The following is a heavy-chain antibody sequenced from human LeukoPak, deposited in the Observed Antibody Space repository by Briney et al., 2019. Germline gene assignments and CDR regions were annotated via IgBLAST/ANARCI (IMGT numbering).Heavy chain of an antibody. V-gene: IGHV3-30-3*01. J-gene: IGHJ4*02. CDR3: AGGEKETAPGDY. Sequence: GGSLRLSCAASGFTFSSYAMHWVRQAPGKGLEWVAVISYDGSNKYYADSVKGRFTISRDNSKNTLYLQMNSLRAEDTAVYYCAGGEKETAPGDYWGQGTLVTVSS. CDR1: GFTFSSYA. D-gene: IGHD3-16*01. CDR2: ISYDGSNK.